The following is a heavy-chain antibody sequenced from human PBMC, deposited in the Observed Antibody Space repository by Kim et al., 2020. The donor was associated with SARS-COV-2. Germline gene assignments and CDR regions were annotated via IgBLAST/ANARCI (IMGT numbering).Heavy chain of an antibody. D-gene: IGHD3-22*01. V-gene: IGHV1-69*13. J-gene: IGHJ4*02. Sequence: SVKVSCKASGGTFSSYAISWVRQAPGQGLEWMGGIIPIFGTANYAQKFQGRVTITADESTSTAYMELSSLRSEDTAVYYCASSTHTLNYYDSSGYTFDYWGQGTLVTVSS. CDR3: ASSTHTLNYYDSSGYTFDY. CDR2: IIPIFGTA. CDR1: GGTFSSYA.